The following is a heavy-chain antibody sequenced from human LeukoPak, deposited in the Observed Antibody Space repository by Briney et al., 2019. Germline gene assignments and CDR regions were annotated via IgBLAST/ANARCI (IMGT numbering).Heavy chain of an antibody. CDR2: ISSSGSTI. CDR1: GFTFSDYY. J-gene: IGHJ5*02. D-gene: IGHD3-9*01. Sequence: PGGPLRLSCAASGFTFSDYYMSWIRQAPGKGLEWVSYISSSGSTIYYADSVKGRFTISRDNAKNSLYLQMNSLRAEDTAVYYCARASTQYDILTGYNWFDPWGQGTLVTVSS. V-gene: IGHV3-11*04. CDR3: ARASTQYDILTGYNWFDP.